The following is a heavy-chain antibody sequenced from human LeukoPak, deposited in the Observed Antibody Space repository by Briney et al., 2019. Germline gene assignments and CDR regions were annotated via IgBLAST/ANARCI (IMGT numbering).Heavy chain of an antibody. CDR1: GYTFTSYD. Sequence: ASVKVSCKASGYTFTSYDINWVRQATGQGLEWMGWMNPISGNTGHAQKFQGRVTMTRDTSISTAYMKLSSLRSEDTAVYYCARGPPIRGYRYGYDTGYYYSYSMDVWGKGTTVTISS. D-gene: IGHD5-18*01. CDR3: ARGPPIRGYRYGYDTGYYYSYSMDV. J-gene: IGHJ6*03. V-gene: IGHV1-8*01. CDR2: MNPISGNT.